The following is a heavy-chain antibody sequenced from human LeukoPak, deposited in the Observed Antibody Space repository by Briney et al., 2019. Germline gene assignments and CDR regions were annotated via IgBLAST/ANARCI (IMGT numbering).Heavy chain of an antibody. V-gene: IGHV1-2*02. J-gene: IGHJ5*02. D-gene: IGHD3-10*01. CDR1: GYTFTSYY. CDR3: ARGGSYYGSGSYNWFDP. Sequence: ASVKVSCKASGYTFTSYYMHWVRQAPGQGLEWMGWINPNSGGTNYAQKFQGRVTMTRDTSISTAYMELSRLRSDDTAVYSCARGGSYYGSGSYNWFDPWGQGTLVTVSS. CDR2: INPNSGGT.